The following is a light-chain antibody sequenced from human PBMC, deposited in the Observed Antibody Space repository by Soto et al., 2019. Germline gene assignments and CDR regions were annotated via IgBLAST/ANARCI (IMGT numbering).Light chain of an antibody. J-gene: IGKJ3*01. V-gene: IGKV3-11*01. CDR3: HQRTNSLP. CDR2: DAS. CDR1: QNVSTY. Sequence: EIVLTQSPATLSLSPGERATLSCRASQNVSTYLAWYQQKPGQAPRLLIYDASNRATGIPARFSGSGSGTDFTLTISRLEPEDFAVYYCHQRTNSLPFGPGTKVDIK.